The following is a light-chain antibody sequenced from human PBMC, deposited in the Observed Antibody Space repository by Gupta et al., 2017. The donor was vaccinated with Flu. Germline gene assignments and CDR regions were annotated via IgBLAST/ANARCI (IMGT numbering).Light chain of an antibody. CDR2: RNS. CDR1: RSNIGRNY. CDR3: ACWDDALSVWV. J-gene: IGLJ3*02. V-gene: IGLV1-47*01. Sequence: QSVLTQPPSTSGTPGQTVTISCSGGRSNIGRNYLCWYHQLPGTAPKLLIYRNSPRPSGVPDRFSGSKSDTSGSLSISGLRADDEGDYYCACWDDALSVWVFGGGTTVTVL.